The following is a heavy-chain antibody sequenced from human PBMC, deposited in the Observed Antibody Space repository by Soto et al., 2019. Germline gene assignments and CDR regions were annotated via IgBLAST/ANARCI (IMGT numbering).Heavy chain of an antibody. Sequence: ASVKVSCKASGYTFTSYDINWVRQATGQGLEYLGWMNPNSGNTGYVQKFQGRVTMTRDTSISTAYMELSSLRSEDTAVYFCARGVKYGAYSRWFDPWGQGNLVPVSS. J-gene: IGHJ5*02. CDR2: MNPNSGNT. CDR3: ARGVKYGAYSRWFDP. D-gene: IGHD4-17*01. V-gene: IGHV1-8*01. CDR1: GYTFTSYD.